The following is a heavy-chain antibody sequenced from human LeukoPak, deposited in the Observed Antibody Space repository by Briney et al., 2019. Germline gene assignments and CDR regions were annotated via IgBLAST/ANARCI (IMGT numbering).Heavy chain of an antibody. CDR1: GGSISSYY. CDR2: IYYSGST. V-gene: IGHV4-59*08. J-gene: IGHJ4*02. CDR3: ARHDYDSSGYDY. Sequence: TSETLSLTCTVSGGSISSYYWSWIRQPPGKGLEWIGYIYYSGSTNYNPPLKSRVTISVDTSKNQFSLKLSSVTAADTAVYYCARHDYDSSGYDYWGQGTLVTVSS. D-gene: IGHD3-22*01.